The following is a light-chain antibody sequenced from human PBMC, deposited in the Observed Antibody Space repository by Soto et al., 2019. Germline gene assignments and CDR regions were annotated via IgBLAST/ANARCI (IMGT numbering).Light chain of an antibody. CDR3: QQYNNWPRT. J-gene: IGKJ1*01. CDR1: QTVGSK. CDR2: GAS. V-gene: IGKV3-15*01. Sequence: EIVMTQSPATLSVSPGERATLSCRASQTVGSKLAWYQQKPGQVPRPLIYGASTRATGIPARFSGSGSGTEFTLTISRLQSEDFAVYYCQQYNNWPRTFGQGTKVEIK.